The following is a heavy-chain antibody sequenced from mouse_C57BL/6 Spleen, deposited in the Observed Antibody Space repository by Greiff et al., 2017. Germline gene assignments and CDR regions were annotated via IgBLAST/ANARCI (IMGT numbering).Heavy chain of an antibody. CDR2: IYPGDGDT. Sequence: VQLQQSGAELVKPGASVKISCKASGYAFSSYWMNWVKQRPGKGLEWIGQIYPGDGDTNYNGKFKGKATLTADKSSSTAYMQLSSLTSEDSAVYFCAREWDGGNAMDYWGQGTSVTVSS. D-gene: IGHD4-1*01. J-gene: IGHJ4*01. V-gene: IGHV1-80*01. CDR3: AREWDGGNAMDY. CDR1: GYAFSSYW.